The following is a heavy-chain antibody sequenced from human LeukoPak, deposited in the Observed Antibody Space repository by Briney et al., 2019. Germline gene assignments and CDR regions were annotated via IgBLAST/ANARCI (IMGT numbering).Heavy chain of an antibody. CDR3: AIDPNWGTHS. CDR1: GFTFSSYA. Sequence: GGSLRLSCAASGFTFSSYAMSWVRQAPGKGLEWVSAISGSGDSTYYADSVKGRFTISRDNSKNTLYLQMNSLRAEDTAVYYCAIDPNWGTHSWGQGVLVTVSS. D-gene: IGHD7-27*01. J-gene: IGHJ4*02. V-gene: IGHV3-23*01. CDR2: ISGSGDST.